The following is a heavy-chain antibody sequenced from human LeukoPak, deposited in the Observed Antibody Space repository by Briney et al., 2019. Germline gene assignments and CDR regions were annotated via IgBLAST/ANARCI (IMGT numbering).Heavy chain of an antibody. D-gene: IGHD2-15*01. J-gene: IGHJ1*01. CDR2: TYTGGNS. CDR1: GFTVSSIH. CDR3: AQQVGYCSSGSCYFTY. V-gene: IGHV3-53*01. Sequence: GGSLRLSCAASGFTVSSIHMVWVRQAPGKGLEWVSVTYTGGNSYYADSVKGRFIISRDISKNTLYLQMNSLRAEDTAVYYCAQQVGYCSSGSCYFTYWGQGTLVTVSS.